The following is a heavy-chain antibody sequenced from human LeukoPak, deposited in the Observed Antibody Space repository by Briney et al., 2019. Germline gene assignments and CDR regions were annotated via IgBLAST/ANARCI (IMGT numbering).Heavy chain of an antibody. Sequence: GGSLRLSCAASGFTFSSYEMNWVRQAPGKGLEWVSYISSSGSTIYYADSVKGRFTISRDNSKNTLYLQMNSLRAEDTAVYYCAKTVRGVNDAFDIWGQGTMVTVSS. V-gene: IGHV3-48*03. CDR2: ISSSGSTI. D-gene: IGHD3-10*01. CDR3: AKTVRGVNDAFDI. CDR1: GFTFSSYE. J-gene: IGHJ3*02.